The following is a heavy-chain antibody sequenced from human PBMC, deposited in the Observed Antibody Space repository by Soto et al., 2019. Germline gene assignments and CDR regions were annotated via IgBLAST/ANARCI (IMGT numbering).Heavy chain of an antibody. J-gene: IGHJ6*02. V-gene: IGHV3-30*18. CDR1: RFTFSSYG. CDR3: AKDLGSDFWSVYRVEYYYYGMDV. D-gene: IGHD3-3*01. Sequence: GGSLRLSCAASRFTFSSYGMHWVRQAAVKGLEWVAVISYDGSNKYYADSVKGRFTISRDNSKNTLYLQMNSLRAEDTAVYYCAKDLGSDFWSVYRVEYYYYGMDVWGQGTTVTVSS. CDR2: ISYDGSNK.